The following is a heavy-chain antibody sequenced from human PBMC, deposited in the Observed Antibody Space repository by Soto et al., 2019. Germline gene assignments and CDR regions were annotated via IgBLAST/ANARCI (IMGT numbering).Heavy chain of an antibody. CDR2: IYHSGST. V-gene: IGHV4-38-2*02. CDR3: ARDWGGTTVTTVARMSYFDY. Sequence: PSETLSLTCAVSGYSISSGYYWGWIRQPPGKGLEWMGSIYHSGSTYYDPSLKSRVPITVDTSKNQFSLKLSSVTAADTAVYYCARDWGGTTVTTVARMSYFDYWGQGTLVTVSS. D-gene: IGHD4-17*01. CDR1: GYSISSGYY. J-gene: IGHJ4*02.